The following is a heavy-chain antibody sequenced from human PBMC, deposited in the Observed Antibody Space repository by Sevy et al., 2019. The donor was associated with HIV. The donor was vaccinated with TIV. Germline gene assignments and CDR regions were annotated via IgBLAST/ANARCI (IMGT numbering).Heavy chain of an antibody. CDR2: INHSGST. D-gene: IGHD6-6*01. CDR3: ARERAGSSSSGNYFDY. Sequence: SETLSLTCAVYGGSFSGYYWSWIRQPPGKGLEWIGEINHSGSTNYNPSLKSRVTISVDTSKNQFSLKLSSVTAADTAVYYCARERAGSSSSGNYFDYWGQGTLVTVSS. V-gene: IGHV4-34*01. CDR1: GGSFSGYY. J-gene: IGHJ4*02.